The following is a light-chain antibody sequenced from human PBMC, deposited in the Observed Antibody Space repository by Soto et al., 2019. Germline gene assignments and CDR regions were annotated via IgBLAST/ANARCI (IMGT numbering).Light chain of an antibody. Sequence: DIVMTQSPDSLAVSLGERATINCKSSQSVSYSSNNKNNLAWYQHKPGQPPKLLIYWASTREFGVPDRFSGSGSGTEFTLTISSLAAEDVAVYYCQQYDTTPPTFGQGTRLEIK. V-gene: IGKV4-1*01. CDR2: WAS. CDR3: QQYDTTPPT. CDR1: QSVSYSSNNKNN. J-gene: IGKJ5*01.